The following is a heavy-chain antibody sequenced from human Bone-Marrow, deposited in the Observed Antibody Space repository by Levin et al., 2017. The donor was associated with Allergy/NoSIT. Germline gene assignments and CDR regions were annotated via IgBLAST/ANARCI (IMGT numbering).Heavy chain of an antibody. Sequence: PGGSLRLSCGASGFTFSIYDMHWVRQPTGKGLEWVSGIGTTGDTYYPDSVKGRFTISREDAKNSLYLQINNLRAGDTALYYCARAPRGSRFRIDYWGQGILVTVSS. CDR2: IGTTGDT. V-gene: IGHV3-13*01. D-gene: IGHD6-19*01. CDR3: ARAPRGSRFRIDY. CDR1: GFTFSIYD. J-gene: IGHJ4*02.